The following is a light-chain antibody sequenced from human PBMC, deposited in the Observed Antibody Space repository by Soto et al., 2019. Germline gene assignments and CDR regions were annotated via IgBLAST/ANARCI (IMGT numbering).Light chain of an antibody. V-gene: IGKV1-5*03. CDR1: QSISTW. Sequence: DIQMTQSPSTLSASVGDRATITCRASQSISTWLAWYQQKPGKAPKLLIYKTSTLESGVPSRFSGSGSGTEFTLTISSLQPDDFATYYCQQYHTYLSFGGGTKVDI. CDR3: QQYHTYLS. CDR2: KTS. J-gene: IGKJ4*01.